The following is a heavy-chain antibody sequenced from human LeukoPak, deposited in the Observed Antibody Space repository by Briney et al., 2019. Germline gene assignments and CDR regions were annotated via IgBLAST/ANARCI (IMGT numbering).Heavy chain of an antibody. V-gene: IGHV3-23*01. CDR1: GFTFSSYG. CDR2: ISGSGGST. CDR3: GSLCGVVVTAQIDY. Sequence: PGGSLRLSCAASGFTFSSYGMSWVRQAPGKGLEWVSAISGSGGSTYYADSVKGRFTISRDNSKNTLYLQMNSLRAEDTAVYFCGSLCGVVVTAQIDYWGQGTLVTVSS. J-gene: IGHJ4*02. D-gene: IGHD2-21*02.